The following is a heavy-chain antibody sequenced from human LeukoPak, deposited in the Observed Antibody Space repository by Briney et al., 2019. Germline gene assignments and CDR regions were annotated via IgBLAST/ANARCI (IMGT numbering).Heavy chain of an antibody. J-gene: IGHJ4*02. Sequence: GGSLRLSCAASGFTFSNAWMHWVRQAPGKGLVWVSRVNSDGSSTDYADSVKGRFTISRDNAKNTLYLQMNSLRAEDTAVYYCARGYSGTYRLGYWGQGTLVTVSS. CDR3: ARGYSGTYRLGY. CDR2: VNSDGSST. V-gene: IGHV3-74*01. D-gene: IGHD1-26*01. CDR1: GFTFSNAW.